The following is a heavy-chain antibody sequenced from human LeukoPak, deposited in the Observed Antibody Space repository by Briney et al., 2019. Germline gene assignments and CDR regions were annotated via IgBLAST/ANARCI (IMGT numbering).Heavy chain of an antibody. CDR3: ARLNYYDSSGYPDFDY. D-gene: IGHD3-22*01. Sequence: ASVKVSCKASGYTFTSYGISWVRQAPGQGLEWMGWISAYNGNTNYAQKLQGRVTMTTDTSTSTAYMELGSLRSDDTAVYYCARLNYYDSSGYPDFDYWGQGTLVTVSS. CDR2: ISAYNGNT. J-gene: IGHJ4*02. V-gene: IGHV1-18*01. CDR1: GYTFTSYG.